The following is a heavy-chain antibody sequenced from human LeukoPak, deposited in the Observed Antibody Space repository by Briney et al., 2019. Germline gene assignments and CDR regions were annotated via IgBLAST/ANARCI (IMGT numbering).Heavy chain of an antibody. CDR3: AVDYASADDAFDI. D-gene: IGHD4-17*01. CDR1: GFTFSSYS. J-gene: IGHJ3*02. CDR2: ISSSSSTI. V-gene: IGHV3-48*01. Sequence: PGGSLRLSCAASGFTFSSYSMNWVRQAPGKGLEWVSYISSSSSTIYYADSVKGRFTISRDNAKNSLYLQMNSLRAEDTAEYYCAVDYASADDAFDIWGQGTMVTVSS.